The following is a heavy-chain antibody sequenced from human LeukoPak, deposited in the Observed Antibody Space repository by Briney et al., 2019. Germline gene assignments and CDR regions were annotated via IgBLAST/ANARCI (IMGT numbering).Heavy chain of an antibody. CDR1: GFTFDDYA. V-gene: IGHV3-43D*04. CDR3: AKGGGYCSSTSCYTAPGSYYYYYYMDV. CDR2: ISWDGGST. Sequence: GGSLRLSCAASGFTFDDYAMHWVRQAPGKGLEWVSLISWDGGSTYYADSVKGRFTISRDNSKNSLYLQMNSLRAEDTALYYCAKGGGYCSSTSCYTAPGSYYYYYYMDVWGKGTTVTVSS. D-gene: IGHD2-2*02. J-gene: IGHJ6*03.